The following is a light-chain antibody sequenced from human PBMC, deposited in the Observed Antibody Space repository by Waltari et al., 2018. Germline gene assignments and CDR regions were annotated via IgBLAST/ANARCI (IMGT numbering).Light chain of an antibody. J-gene: IGLJ2*01. Sequence: SYELTQPSSVSVSPGQTARITCSGDVLGKTFIRWFQQKPGQAPVWLIFRDSERPSGIPERFSGSSSGTTVTLTISGAQVEDEADYYCFTVDDNSLRLFGGGTKLTVL. CDR1: VLGKTF. V-gene: IGLV3-27*01. CDR3: FTVDDNSLRL. CDR2: RDS.